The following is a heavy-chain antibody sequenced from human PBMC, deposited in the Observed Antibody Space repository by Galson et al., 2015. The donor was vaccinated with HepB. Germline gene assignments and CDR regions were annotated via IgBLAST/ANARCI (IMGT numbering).Heavy chain of an antibody. CDR1: GFTFSSYG. CDR2: IWYDGSNK. J-gene: IGHJ6*02. Sequence: SLRLSCAASGFTFSSYGMHWVRQAPGKGLEWVAVIWYDGSNKYYADSVKGRFTISRDNSKNTLYLQMNSLRAEDTAVYYCAKGRGTIFGVANGGMDVWGQGTTVTVSS. CDR3: AKGRGTIFGVANGGMDV. D-gene: IGHD3-3*01. V-gene: IGHV3-33*06.